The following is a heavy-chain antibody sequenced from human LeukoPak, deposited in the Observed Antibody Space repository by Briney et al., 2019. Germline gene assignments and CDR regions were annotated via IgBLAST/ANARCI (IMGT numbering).Heavy chain of an antibody. CDR1: GFTLRTYW. V-gene: IGHV3-7*03. CDR2: IRQDESEK. Sequence: GGSLRLSCTASGFTLRTYWMSWVRQAPGKGLEWVANIRQDESEKRHVDSVKGRFTISRDNSKNTLYLQMNSLRAEDTAVYYCAQNGSYYTLDIWGQGAMVTVSS. CDR3: AQNGSYYTLDI. J-gene: IGHJ3*02. D-gene: IGHD1-26*01.